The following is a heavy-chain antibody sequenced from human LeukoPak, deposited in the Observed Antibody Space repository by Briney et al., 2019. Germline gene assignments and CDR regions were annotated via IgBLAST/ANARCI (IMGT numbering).Heavy chain of an antibody. D-gene: IGHD5-18*01. CDR2: IIPMSGTV. V-gene: IGHV1-69*06. J-gene: IGHJ4*02. CDR1: GYTFTSYA. CDR3: ARETGYAYGRAPLDY. Sequence: GASVKVSCKASGYTFTSYAMNWVRQAPGQGLEWMGGIIPMSGTVNNAQKFQGRVTITADKSTGTAYMELSSLRSDDTAVYYCARETGYAYGRAPLDYWGQGTLVTVSS.